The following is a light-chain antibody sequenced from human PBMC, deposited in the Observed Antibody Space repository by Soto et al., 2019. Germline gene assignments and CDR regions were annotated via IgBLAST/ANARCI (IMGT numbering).Light chain of an antibody. CDR2: DAS. Sequence: AIQLTHSPSCVSACVVDRFSGTWLASQGISSALAWYQQKPGKAPKLLIYDASSLESGVPSRFSGSGSGTDFTLTISSLQPEDFATYYCQQFNNYPITFGQGTRLEIK. V-gene: IGKV1D-13*01. CDR1: QGISSA. CDR3: QQFNNYPIT. J-gene: IGKJ5*01.